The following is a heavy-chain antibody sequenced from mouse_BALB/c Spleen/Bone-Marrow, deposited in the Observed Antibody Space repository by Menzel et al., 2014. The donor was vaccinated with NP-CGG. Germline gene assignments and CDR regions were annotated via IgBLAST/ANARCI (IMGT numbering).Heavy chain of an antibody. CDR1: GYTFTSYV. V-gene: IGHV1-14*01. CDR3: ARSPSYGNYVDY. Sequence: VQLQQPGPELVKPGASVKMSCKASGYTFTSYVMHWVKQKPGQGLEWIGYINPYNDGTKYNEKFKGKATLTSDKSSSTAHMELSSVTSEDSAVYYCARSPSYGNYVDYWGQGTSVTVSS. CDR2: INPYNDGT. D-gene: IGHD2-10*02. J-gene: IGHJ4*01.